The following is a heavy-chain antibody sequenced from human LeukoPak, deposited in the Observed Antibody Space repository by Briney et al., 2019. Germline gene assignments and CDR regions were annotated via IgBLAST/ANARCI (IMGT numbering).Heavy chain of an antibody. CDR2: IYYSGST. V-gene: IGHV4-59*01. CDR1: GGSISCYY. Sequence: SETLSLTCTVSGGSISCYYWSWIRQPPGKGLELIGYIYYSGSTNYNPSLKRRVTISVDTSKNQFSLKLSSVTATDTAVYYCARDGVVGATMEYNWFDPWGQGTLVTVSS. CDR3: ARDGVVGATMEYNWFDP. J-gene: IGHJ5*02. D-gene: IGHD1-26*01.